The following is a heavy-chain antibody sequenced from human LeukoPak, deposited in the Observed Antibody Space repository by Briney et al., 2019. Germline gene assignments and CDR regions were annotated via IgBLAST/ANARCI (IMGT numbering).Heavy chain of an antibody. V-gene: IGHV3-23*01. CDR2: ISGSGGST. Sequence: PGGSLRLSCAASGFTFSSYAMSWVRQAPGKGLEWVSAISGSGGSTYYADSVKGRFTISRDNSKNTLYLQMNSLRAEDTAVYYCAGAASTGSAGRTEVPAAIHYYYGMDVWGQGTTVTVSS. CDR1: GFTFSSYA. J-gene: IGHJ6*02. CDR3: AGAASTGSAGRTEVPAAIHYYYGMDV. D-gene: IGHD2-2*02.